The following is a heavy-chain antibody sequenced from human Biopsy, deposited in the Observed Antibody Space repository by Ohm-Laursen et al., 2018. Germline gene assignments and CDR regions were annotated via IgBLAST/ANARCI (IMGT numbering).Heavy chain of an antibody. CDR2: VFSSGTT. V-gene: IGHV4-4*07. Sequence: TLSLTWAVSGGSMDRCFWSWIRQPVGKGLEWIGHVFSSGTTNYNPSLNSRVTLSVDMSKNQFSLKMTSMTAPDTGFYFCARGGGMNYFDPWGQGILVSVSS. CDR1: GGSMDRCF. D-gene: IGHD1-7*01. CDR3: ARGGGMNYFDP. J-gene: IGHJ5*02.